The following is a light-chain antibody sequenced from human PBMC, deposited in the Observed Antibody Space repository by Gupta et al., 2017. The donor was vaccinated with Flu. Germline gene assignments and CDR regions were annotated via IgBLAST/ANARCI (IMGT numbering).Light chain of an antibody. V-gene: IGLV5-45*02. CDR1: SGINVDTYR. CDR2: YKSDSDQ. Sequence: QAVLPQPSSLSASPGASARLTCTLRSGINVDTYRIYWYQQKPGSPPQFLLRYKSDSDQQQGFGVPSRFSGSKDASANAGILLISGRRSEDEDDYYCVIWHSSAYVFGAGTKVTVL. J-gene: IGLJ1*01. CDR3: VIWHSSAYV.